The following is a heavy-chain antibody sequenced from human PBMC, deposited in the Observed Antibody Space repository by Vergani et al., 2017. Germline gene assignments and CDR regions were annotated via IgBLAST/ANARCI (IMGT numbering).Heavy chain of an antibody. D-gene: IGHD6-13*01. Sequence: QLQLQESGPGLVKPSETLSLTCTVSGGSISSSSYYWGWIRQPPGKGLEWIGSIYYSGSTYYNPSLKSRVTISVDTSKNQFSLKLSSVTAADTAVYYCARDQRVNSSWYFRFDPWGQGTLVTVSS. CDR1: GGSISSSSYY. V-gene: IGHV4-39*07. J-gene: IGHJ5*02. CDR2: IYYSGST. CDR3: ARDQRVNSSWYFRFDP.